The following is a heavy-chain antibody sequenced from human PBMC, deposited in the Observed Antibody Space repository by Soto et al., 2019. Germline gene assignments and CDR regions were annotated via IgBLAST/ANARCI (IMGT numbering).Heavy chain of an antibody. D-gene: IGHD3-9*01. CDR3: ARDRFFDAYSFDC. J-gene: IGHJ4*02. CDR1: GFTFTAFA. Sequence: QVQLVESGGGVVQPGRSLSLSCAASGFTFTAFAIHWVRQAPGKGLEWVAIISYDGGDTHFADSVKGRLTISRDNSKNTVYLQMNSLRPEDTAVYYCARDRFFDAYSFDCWGQGTLVTVSS. CDR2: ISYDGGDT. V-gene: IGHV3-30-3*01.